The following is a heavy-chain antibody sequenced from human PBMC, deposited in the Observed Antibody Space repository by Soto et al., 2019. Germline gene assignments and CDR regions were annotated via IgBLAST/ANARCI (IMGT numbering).Heavy chain of an antibody. V-gene: IGHV4-39*02. CDR2: VYYSGGT. Sequence: SETLSLTCTVSGGSISSRSNYWGWIRQPPGKGLEWIGSVYYSGGTYYNPSLKSRVAISIDTSKNQFSLELSFVTAADTAVYYCAREGPPIRXHNXXEXXXQXXQGTLVTVXS. D-gene: IGHD3-3*02. CDR1: GGSISSRSNY. CDR3: AREGPPIRXHNXXEXXXQ. J-gene: IGHJ1*01.